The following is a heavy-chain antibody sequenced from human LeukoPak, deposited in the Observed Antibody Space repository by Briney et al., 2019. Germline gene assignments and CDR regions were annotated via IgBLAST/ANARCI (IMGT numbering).Heavy chain of an antibody. CDR1: GFTFETFG. J-gene: IGHJ6*03. D-gene: IGHD1-1*01. CDR3: AKSFLEREAYEHYMDA. Sequence: GKSLRLSCTTSGFTFETFGMHWVRQPPGKGLEWLAVIWYDESHTFYADSVKGRFTISRDNSKKTLFLQMNSVRAEDTAVYFCAKSFLEREAYEHYMDAWGKGTTVIVSS. V-gene: IGHV3-33*06. CDR2: IWYDESHT.